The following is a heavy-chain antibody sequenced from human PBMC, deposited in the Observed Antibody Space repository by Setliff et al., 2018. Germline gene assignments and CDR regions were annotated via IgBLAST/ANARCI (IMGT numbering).Heavy chain of an antibody. Sequence: GASVKVSCKASGYTFISYGISWLRQAPGQGFEWMGWISTNNGKTEYSQKVQGRVTMTTDRSTSTIYMELRSLRSDDTAMYYCARDAPYTNTWRYFDHWGQGTLVTAPQ. V-gene: IGHV1-18*01. CDR2: ISTNNGKT. D-gene: IGHD6-13*01. J-gene: IGHJ4*02. CDR1: GYTFISYG. CDR3: ARDAPYTNTWRYFDH.